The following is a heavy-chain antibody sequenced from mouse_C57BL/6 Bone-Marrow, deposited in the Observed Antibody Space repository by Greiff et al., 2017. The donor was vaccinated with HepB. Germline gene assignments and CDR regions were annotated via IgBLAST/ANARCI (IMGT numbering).Heavy chain of an antibody. D-gene: IGHD2-4*01. CDR2: ISGGGGNT. Sequence: EVKVVEPGGGLVKPGGSLKLSCAASGFTFSSYTMSWVRQTPETRLEWVATISGGGGNTYYPDSVKGRFTISRDNANNTLYLQMSSLRSEDTALYYCARRGYDYDRLSWFAYWGQGTLVTVSA. J-gene: IGHJ3*01. V-gene: IGHV5-9*01. CDR1: GFTFSSYT. CDR3: ARRGYDYDRLSWFAY.